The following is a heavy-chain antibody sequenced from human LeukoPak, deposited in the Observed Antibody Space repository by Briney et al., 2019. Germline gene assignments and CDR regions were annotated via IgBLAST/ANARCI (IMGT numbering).Heavy chain of an antibody. CDR1: GFTFSSYS. Sequence: PGGSLRLSCAASGFTFSSYSMNWVRQAPGKGLEWVSSISSSSSYIDYADSVKGRFTISRDNGKNSLYLQMNSLRAGDTAVYYCARCIHYYYASSGYLGHYYYYYGMDVWGQGTTVTVSS. CDR2: ISSSSSYI. D-gene: IGHD3-22*01. J-gene: IGHJ6*02. V-gene: IGHV3-21*01. CDR3: ARCIHYYYASSGYLGHYYYYYGMDV.